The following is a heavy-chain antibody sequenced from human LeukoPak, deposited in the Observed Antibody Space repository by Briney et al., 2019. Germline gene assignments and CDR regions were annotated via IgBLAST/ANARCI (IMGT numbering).Heavy chain of an antibody. CDR1: GGSISSGGYY. CDR3: ARAMLWDPTAATGSWFDP. V-gene: IGHV4-31*03. J-gene: IGHJ5*02. CDR2: IYYSGST. D-gene: IGHD2-15*01. Sequence: PSQTLSLTCTVSGGSISSGGYYWSWIRQHPGKGLEWIGYIYYSGSTYYNPSLKSRVTISVDTSKNQFSLKLSSVTAADTAVYYCARAMLWDPTAATGSWFDPWGQGTLVTVSP.